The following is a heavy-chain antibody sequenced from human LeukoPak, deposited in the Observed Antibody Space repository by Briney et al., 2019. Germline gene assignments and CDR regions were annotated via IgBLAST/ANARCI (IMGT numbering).Heavy chain of an antibody. D-gene: IGHD2-2*01. V-gene: IGHV3-21*01. CDR3: AKDRNIGPATYYFDN. J-gene: IGHJ4*02. Sequence: GGSLRLSCAASGFTFSSYSMNWVRQAPGKGLEWVSSISSSSSYIYYADSVKGRFIISRDNSKNTLYLQMNSLRAEDTAVYFCAKDRNIGPATYYFDNWGQGALVTVSS. CDR2: ISSSSSYI. CDR1: GFTFSSYS.